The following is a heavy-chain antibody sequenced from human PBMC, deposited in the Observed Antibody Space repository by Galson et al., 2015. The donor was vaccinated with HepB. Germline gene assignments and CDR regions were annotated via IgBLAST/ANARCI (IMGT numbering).Heavy chain of an antibody. Sequence: ETLSLTCTVSGGSISSYYWSWIRQPPGKGLEWIGYIYYSGSTNYNPSLKSRVTISVDTSKNQFSLKLSSVTAADTAVYYCARAAGTTPYYYYMDVWGKGTTVTVSS. CDR2: IYYSGST. CDR1: GGSISSYY. J-gene: IGHJ6*03. D-gene: IGHD1-7*01. CDR3: ARAAGTTPYYYYMDV. V-gene: IGHV4-59*01.